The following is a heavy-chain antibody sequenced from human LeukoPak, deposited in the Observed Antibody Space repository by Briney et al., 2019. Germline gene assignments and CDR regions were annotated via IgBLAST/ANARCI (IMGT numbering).Heavy chain of an antibody. V-gene: IGHV3-23*01. CDR1: GFTFSTYA. Sequence: GGSLRLSCAASGFTFSTYAMTWVRQAPGKGLEWVSSITGSGGSTYYADSVKGRFTIPRDNSENTVFLQMDSLRAEDTAVYYCARCRPDSSGSADYWGQGTLVTVS. CDR3: ARCRPDSSGSADY. CDR2: ITGSGGST. D-gene: IGHD6-19*01. J-gene: IGHJ4*02.